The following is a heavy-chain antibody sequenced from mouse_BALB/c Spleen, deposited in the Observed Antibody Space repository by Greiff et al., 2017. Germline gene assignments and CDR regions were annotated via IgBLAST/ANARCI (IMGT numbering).Heavy chain of an antibody. D-gene: IGHD2-4*01. CDR2: IYPSDSYT. V-gene: IGHV1-69*02. CDR3: TREEVITSFAY. J-gene: IGHJ3*01. Sequence: QVQLQQPGAELLRPGASVKLSCKASGYTFTSYWINWVKQRPGQGLEWIGNIYPSDSYTNYNQKFKDKATLTVDKSSSTAYMQLSSPTSEDSAVYYCTREEVITSFAYWGQGTLVTVSA. CDR1: GYTFTSYW.